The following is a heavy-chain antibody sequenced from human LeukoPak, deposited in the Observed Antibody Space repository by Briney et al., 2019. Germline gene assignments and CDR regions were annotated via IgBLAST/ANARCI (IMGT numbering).Heavy chain of an antibody. CDR2: IIPIFGTA. V-gene: IGHV1-69*13. D-gene: IGHD5-18*01. Sequence: SVKVSCKASGGTFSSYATSWVRQAPEQGLEWMGGIIPIFGTANYAQKFQGRVTITADESTSTAYMELSSLRSEDTAVYYCARTRGYSYGPHYWGQGTLVTVSS. CDR3: ARTRGYSYGPHY. J-gene: IGHJ4*02. CDR1: GGTFSSYA.